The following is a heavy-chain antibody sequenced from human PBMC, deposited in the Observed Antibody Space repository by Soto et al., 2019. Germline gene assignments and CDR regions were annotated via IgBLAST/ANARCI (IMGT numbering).Heavy chain of an antibody. CDR3: ALEEYSSPYYYYGMDV. Sequence: PGESLKISCKGSGYSFTSYWIGWVRQMPGKGLEWMGIIYPGDSDTRYSPSFQGQVTISADKSISTAYLQWSSLKASDTAMYYCALEEYSSPYYYYGMDVWGQGTTVTVSS. V-gene: IGHV5-51*01. CDR1: GYSFTSYW. CDR2: IYPGDSDT. J-gene: IGHJ6*02. D-gene: IGHD6-6*01.